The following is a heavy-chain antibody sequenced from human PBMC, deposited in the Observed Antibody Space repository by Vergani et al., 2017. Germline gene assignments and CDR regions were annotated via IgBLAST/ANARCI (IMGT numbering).Heavy chain of an antibody. CDR3: AREGYGSSTSCYIYYYYGMDV. Sequence: QVQLVQSGAEVKKPGASVKVSCKASGYTFTSYGISWVRQAPGQGLEWMGWISAYNGNTNYAQKLQGRVTMTTDTSTSTAYMELRSLRSDDTAVYYCAREGYGSSTSCYIYYYYGMDVWGQGTTVTVSS. V-gene: IGHV1-18*04. CDR2: ISAYNGNT. D-gene: IGHD2-2*02. CDR1: GYTFTSYG. J-gene: IGHJ6*02.